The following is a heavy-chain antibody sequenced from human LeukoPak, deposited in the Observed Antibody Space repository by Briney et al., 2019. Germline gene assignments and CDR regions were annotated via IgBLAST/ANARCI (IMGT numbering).Heavy chain of an antibody. J-gene: IGHJ3*02. V-gene: IGHV3-53*04. CDR3: ARWISGIDDAFDI. CDR1: GFTVSSNY. CDR2: IYSGGST. Sequence: GSLRLSCAASGFTVSSNYMSWVRQAPGKGLEWVSVIYSGGSTYYADSVKGRFTISRHNSKNTLYLQMNSLRAEDTAVYYCARWISGIDDAFDIWGQGTMVTVSS. D-gene: IGHD2-2*03.